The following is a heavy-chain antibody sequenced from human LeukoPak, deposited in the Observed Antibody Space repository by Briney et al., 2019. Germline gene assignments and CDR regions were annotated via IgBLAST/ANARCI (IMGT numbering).Heavy chain of an antibody. CDR1: GGSISGYY. Sequence: PSETLSLTCTVSGGSISGYYWSWIRQPAGKGLEWIGRIYASGTTNYNPSLKSRVTMSVDTSKNQFSLKLSSVTAADTAVYYCAKIGRSEPAYWGQGSLVTVSS. CDR3: AKIGRSEPAY. D-gene: IGHD1-14*01. V-gene: IGHV4-4*07. CDR2: IYASGTT. J-gene: IGHJ4*02.